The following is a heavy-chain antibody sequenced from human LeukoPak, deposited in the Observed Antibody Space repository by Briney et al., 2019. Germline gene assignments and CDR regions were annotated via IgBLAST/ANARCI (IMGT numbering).Heavy chain of an antibody. J-gene: IGHJ4*02. CDR1: GFTFDDYA. Sequence: PGRSLRLSCAASGFTFDDYAMHWVRQAPGKGLELVSGISWNSGSIGYADSVKGRSTISRDNTKNSLYLQMNSLRAEDTALYYCAIGVAATSPFDYWGQGTLVTVSS. D-gene: IGHD2-15*01. V-gene: IGHV3-9*01. CDR2: ISWNSGSI. CDR3: AIGVAATSPFDY.